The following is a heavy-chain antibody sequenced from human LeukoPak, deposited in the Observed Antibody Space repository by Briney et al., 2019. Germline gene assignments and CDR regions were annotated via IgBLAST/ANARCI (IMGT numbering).Heavy chain of an antibody. CDR3: ARAVGASFDY. CDR2: IYTSGST. D-gene: IGHD1-26*01. Sequence: SSQTLSLTWTVCGGSISSGSYYWSWIRQLAGKGLEWIGRIYTSGSTNYNPSLKSRVTISVDTSKNQFSLKLSSVTAADTAVYYCARAVGASFDYWGQGTLVTVSS. J-gene: IGHJ4*02. V-gene: IGHV4-61*02. CDR1: GGSISSGSYY.